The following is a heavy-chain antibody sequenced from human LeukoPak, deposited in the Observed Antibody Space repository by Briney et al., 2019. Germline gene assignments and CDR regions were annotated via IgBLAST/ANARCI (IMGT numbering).Heavy chain of an antibody. D-gene: IGHD2-15*01. J-gene: IGHJ4*02. CDR3: ARVGCSGGSCYFDY. V-gene: IGHV3-74*01. Sequence: GGSLPLSCAASGFTFSSYWMHWVRQPPGRGLVWVSRINGDGSTTFYADSVKGRFTISRDNAKNTLYLQMNSLRTEDTAVYYCARVGCSGGSCYFDYCGQRNLVTVSS. CDR1: GFTFSSYW. CDR2: INGDGSTT.